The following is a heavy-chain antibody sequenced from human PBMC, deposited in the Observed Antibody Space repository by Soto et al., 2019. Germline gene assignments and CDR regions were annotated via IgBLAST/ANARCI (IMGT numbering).Heavy chain of an antibody. D-gene: IGHD1-26*01. J-gene: IGHJ1*01. Sequence: SETLSLTCTASGGSISSGGYYWSWMRQHPGKGLEWIGYIYYSGSTYYNPSLKSRVTISVDTSNNQFSLKLSSVTAADTAVYYCARSRGSGTHPHVFQPWGQGTLVTVSS. V-gene: IGHV4-31*03. CDR1: GGSISSGGYY. CDR2: IYYSGST. CDR3: ARSRGSGTHPHVFQP.